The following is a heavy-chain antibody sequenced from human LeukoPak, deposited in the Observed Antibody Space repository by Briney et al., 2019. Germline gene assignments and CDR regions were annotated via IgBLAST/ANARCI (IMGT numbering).Heavy chain of an antibody. CDR3: ATRVPRGDPRVFDY. J-gene: IGHJ4*02. CDR2: FVPEDGEA. Sequence: ASVKVSCKVSGYTLTELSMRWVRQAPGKGLEWMGGFVPEDGEAIYAQKFQGRVTMTEDTSTDTAYMELSSLRSEDTAVYYCATRVPRGDPRVFDYWGQGTLVTVSS. D-gene: IGHD4-17*01. V-gene: IGHV1-24*01. CDR1: GYTLTELS.